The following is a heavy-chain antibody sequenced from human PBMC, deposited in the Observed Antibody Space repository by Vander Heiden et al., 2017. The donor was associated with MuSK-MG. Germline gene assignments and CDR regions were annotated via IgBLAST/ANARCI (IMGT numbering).Heavy chain of an antibody. J-gene: IGHJ4*02. CDR2: IKGDESEK. Sequence: EVQLVESGGGLVQPGGSLRLSCAASGFTFTSYWMSWVRQAPGKGLEWVANIKGDESEKNYVDSVKGRFTISRDSAKNSLYLQLNSLRAEDTAVYYCARTNNFDDWGQGTLVTVSS. CDR1: GFTFTSYW. V-gene: IGHV3-7*01. CDR3: ARTNNFDD.